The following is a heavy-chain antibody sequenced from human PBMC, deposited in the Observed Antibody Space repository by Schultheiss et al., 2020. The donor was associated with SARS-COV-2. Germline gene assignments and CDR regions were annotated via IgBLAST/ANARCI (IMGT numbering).Heavy chain of an antibody. V-gene: IGHV3-21*04. J-gene: IGHJ4*02. CDR2: ISSSSSYI. CDR3: AKDKYSTSGFDY. CDR1: GFTFSSYS. Sequence: GESLKISCAASGFTFSSYSMNWVRQAPGKGLEWVSSISSSSSYIYYADSVKGRFTISRDNAKNSLYLQMNSPRAEDTALYYCAKDKYSTSGFDYWGQGTLVTVSS. D-gene: IGHD6-6*01.